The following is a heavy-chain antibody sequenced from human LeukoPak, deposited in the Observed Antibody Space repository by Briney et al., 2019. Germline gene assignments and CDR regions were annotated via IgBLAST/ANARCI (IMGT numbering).Heavy chain of an antibody. CDR2: IEKDGSEK. CDR1: GFTFSSDW. J-gene: IGHJ4*02. Sequence: GGSLRLSCVASGFTFSSDWMNWVRQAPGKGPEWVAHIEKDGSEKNYVDSVKGRFTISRDNAKSSVYLQMNNLRAEDTAVYYCVGGAGWQSDYWGQGTPVAVSS. D-gene: IGHD2-15*01. V-gene: IGHV3-7*04. CDR3: VGGAGWQSDY.